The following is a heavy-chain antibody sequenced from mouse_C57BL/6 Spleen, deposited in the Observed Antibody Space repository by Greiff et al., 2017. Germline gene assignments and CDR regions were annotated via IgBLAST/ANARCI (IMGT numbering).Heavy chain of an antibody. CDR1: GFTFSSYA. V-gene: IGHV5-4*03. J-gene: IGHJ3*01. CDR2: ISDGGSYT. Sequence: EVKLVESGGGLVKPGGSLQLSCAASGFTFSSYAMSWVRQTPEKRLEWVATISDGGSYTYYPDNVKGRFTISRDNAKNNLYLQMSHLKSDDTAMYYCASDYDYDVRFAYWGQGTLVTVSA. CDR3: ASDYDYDVRFAY. D-gene: IGHD2-4*01.